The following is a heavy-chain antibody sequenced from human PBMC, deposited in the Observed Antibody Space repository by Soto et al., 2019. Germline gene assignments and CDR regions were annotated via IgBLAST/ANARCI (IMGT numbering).Heavy chain of an antibody. Sequence: SETLSLPCAVYGGSFSGYYWSWIRQPPGKVLEWIGEINHSGSTNYNPSLKSRVTISVDTSKNQFSLKLSSVNAADTAVYYCSYYYDSSGHYDYWGQGTLVT. CDR1: GGSFSGYY. V-gene: IGHV4-34*01. CDR3: SYYYDSSGHYDY. D-gene: IGHD3-22*01. CDR2: INHSGST. J-gene: IGHJ4*02.